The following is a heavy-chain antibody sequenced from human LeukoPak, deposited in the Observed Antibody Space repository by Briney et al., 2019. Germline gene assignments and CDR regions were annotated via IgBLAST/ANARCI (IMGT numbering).Heavy chain of an antibody. CDR1: EFSVGSNY. CDR2: IYSGGST. V-gene: IGHV3-66*01. CDR3: ARDSFDNYYYMDV. J-gene: IGHJ6*03. Sequence: GGSLRLSRAASEFSVGSNYMTWVRQAPGKGLEWVSLIYSGGSTYYADSVKGRFTISRDNAKNSLYLQMNSLRAEDTAVYYCARDSFDNYYYMDVWGKGTTVTVSS.